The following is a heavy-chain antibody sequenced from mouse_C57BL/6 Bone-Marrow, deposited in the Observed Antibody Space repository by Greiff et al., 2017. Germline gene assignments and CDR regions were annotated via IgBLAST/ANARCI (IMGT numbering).Heavy chain of an antibody. CDR1: GYAFTNSL. V-gene: IGHV1-54*01. D-gene: IGHD1-1*01. Sequence: VQLQQSGAELVRPGTSVKVSCKASGYAFTNSLIEWVKQRPGQGLAWIGVINPGSGGTTYNEKFKGKATRTADKSSSTAYMQLSSLTSEDAAVYFCARAHYGSFAYWGQGTLVTVSA. CDR2: INPGSGGT. J-gene: IGHJ3*01. CDR3: ARAHYGSFAY.